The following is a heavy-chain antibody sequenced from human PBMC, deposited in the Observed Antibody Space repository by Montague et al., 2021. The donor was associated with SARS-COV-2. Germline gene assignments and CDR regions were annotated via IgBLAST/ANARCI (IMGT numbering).Heavy chain of an antibody. CDR2: VHFSGIT. CDR1: GGSLNGYF. V-gene: IGHV4-59*01. D-gene: IGHD1-7*01. Sequence: SETLSLTCTVSGGSLNGYFWSWIRQAPGKTLELLGYVHFSGITNYNPSLKSRVDISVDTSKSQLSLRLASVTAADTAVYFCARDVSTGNYTFDHWGHGVLVTVSS. J-gene: IGHJ4*01. CDR3: ARDVSTGNYTFDH.